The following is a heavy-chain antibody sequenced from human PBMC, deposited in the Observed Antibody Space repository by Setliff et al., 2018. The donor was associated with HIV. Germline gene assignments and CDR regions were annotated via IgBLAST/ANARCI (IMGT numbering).Heavy chain of an antibody. Sequence: SETLSLTCKVSGGSFNTKRTKWGWIRQSPGKGLEWIGSIFYFGSVTYNPSLKSRPLISIDMSKTQFSLNLRSVTAADTAVYYCVRELLGSGGTVPEVNFFDSWGQGTLVTVSS. CDR2: IFYFGSV. CDR1: GGSFNTKRTK. J-gene: IGHJ5*01. CDR3: VRELLGSGGTVPEVNFFDS. V-gene: IGHV4-39*07. D-gene: IGHD1-26*01.